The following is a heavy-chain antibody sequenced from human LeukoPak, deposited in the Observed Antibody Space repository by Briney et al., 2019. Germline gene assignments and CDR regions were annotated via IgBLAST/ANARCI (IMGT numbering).Heavy chain of an antibody. CDR3: AKDEVTVTTGLYYFDY. V-gene: IGHV3-23*01. CDR2: ISGSGGST. J-gene: IGHJ4*02. Sequence: GGSLRLSCAASGFTFSSYAMSWVRQAPGKGLEWVSAISGSGGSTYYADSVKGRFTISRDNSKNTLYLQMNSLRAEDTAVYYCAKDEVTVTTGLYYFDYWGQGTLVTASS. D-gene: IGHD4-17*01. CDR1: GFTFSSYA.